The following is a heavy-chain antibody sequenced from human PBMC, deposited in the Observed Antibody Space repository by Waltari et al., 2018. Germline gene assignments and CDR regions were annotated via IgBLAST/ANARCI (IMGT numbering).Heavy chain of an antibody. CDR1: GGYISTSTHY. CDR3: ARSFGGSGSYKFDY. Sequence: QLQLQESGPRLVRSSETLSLTCTVSGGYISTSTHYWSWSRQTPGKGPEWIGSVYYNGHAYYNPSLESRVTMSVDTSKNHFSLDLESVSTPDTSIYFCARSFGGSGSYKFDYWGQGILVTVSS. V-gene: IGHV4-39*02. D-gene: IGHD3-10*01. CDR2: VYYNGHA. J-gene: IGHJ4*02.